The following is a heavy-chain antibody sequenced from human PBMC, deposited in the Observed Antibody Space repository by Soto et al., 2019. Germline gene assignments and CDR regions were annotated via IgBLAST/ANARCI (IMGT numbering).Heavy chain of an antibody. D-gene: IGHD4-4*01. CDR2: MSPDGSQK. V-gene: IGHV3-30*18. Sequence: PGGSLRLSCVVSGFTFSSFGLHWVRQIPGKGLEWVGVMSPDGSQKYHADSVQGRFIISRDNSRETLYLQMNSLRREDSGVYYCAKDRGGYIGYDYRNFAMDVWGQWTTVTVSS. CDR1: GFTFSSFG. CDR3: AKDRGGYIGYDYRNFAMDV. J-gene: IGHJ6*02.